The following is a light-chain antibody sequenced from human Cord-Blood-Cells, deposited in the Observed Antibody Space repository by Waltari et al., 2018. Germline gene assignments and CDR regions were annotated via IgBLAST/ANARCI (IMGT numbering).Light chain of an antibody. CDR3: SSYTSSSTL. CDR2: DAS. J-gene: IGLJ1*01. CDR1: SSDVGGYNY. V-gene: IGLV2-14*01. Sequence: QSALTQPASVSGSPGQSITISCTGTSSDVGGYNYVSWYQQHPGKAPKLMIYDASNRPSGVSNRFSGSKSGNTVSLTISGLQAEDEADYYCSSYTSSSTLFGTGTKVTVL.